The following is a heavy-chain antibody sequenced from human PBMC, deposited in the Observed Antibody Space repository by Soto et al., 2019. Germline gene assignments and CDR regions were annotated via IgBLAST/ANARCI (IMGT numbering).Heavy chain of an antibody. CDR1: GYTFTSYD. Sequence: GASVKVSCKASGYTFTSYDINWVRQATGQGLEWMGWMSPNSGNTGYAQKFQGRVTMTRNTSISTAYMELSSLRSEDTAVYYCARDTYYDFWSGYSPMDVWGKGTTVTVSS. V-gene: IGHV1-8*01. D-gene: IGHD3-3*01. CDR3: ARDTYYDFWSGYSPMDV. CDR2: MSPNSGNT. J-gene: IGHJ6*04.